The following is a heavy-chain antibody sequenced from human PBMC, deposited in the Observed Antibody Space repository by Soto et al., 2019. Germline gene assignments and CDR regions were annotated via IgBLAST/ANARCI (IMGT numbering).Heavy chain of an antibody. CDR3: AKERSSGWSFDY. Sequence: GALRLSCAASGFTFSTYAMNWVRQAPGKGLEWVSGISGSGDSTYYADSVKGRFTVSRDNSKNTLYLQMNSLRAEDTAVFYCAKERSSGWSFDYWGQGTLVTVSS. CDR1: GFTFSTYA. J-gene: IGHJ4*02. V-gene: IGHV3-23*01. CDR2: ISGSGDST. D-gene: IGHD6-19*01.